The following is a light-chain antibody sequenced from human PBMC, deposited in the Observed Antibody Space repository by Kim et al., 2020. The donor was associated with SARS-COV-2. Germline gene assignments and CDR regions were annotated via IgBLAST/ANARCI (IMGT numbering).Light chain of an antibody. V-gene: IGLV3-25*03. CDR3: QSADSTGTYVV. Sequence: QGQTARITGSGDALPKQYAYWYQQKPGQAPVVVISKDSERPSGIPERFSGSSSGTTFTLTISGVQAEDEADYYCQSADSTGTYVVFGGGTQLTVL. J-gene: IGLJ2*01. CDR2: KDS. CDR1: ALPKQY.